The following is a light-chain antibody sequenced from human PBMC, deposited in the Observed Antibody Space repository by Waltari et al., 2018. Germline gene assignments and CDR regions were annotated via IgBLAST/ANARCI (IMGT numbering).Light chain of an antibody. J-gene: IGKJ4*02. Sequence: DVVMTQSPLSLPVTLGQPASISCRSSQSILYSDGNIYLNWFQQRPGQSPRRLINKVSTRDSGVPDRFSGSGSGTDFTLKISRVEAEDVGVYYCCSYAGNYTWVFGGGTK. CDR2: KVS. CDR1: QSILYSDGNIY. CDR3: CSYAGNYTWV. V-gene: IGKV2-30*01.